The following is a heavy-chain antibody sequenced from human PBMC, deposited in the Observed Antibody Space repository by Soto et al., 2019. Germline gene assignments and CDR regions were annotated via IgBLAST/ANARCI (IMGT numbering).Heavy chain of an antibody. Sequence: ETLPLTCSVSGDSITTNGYYWGWIRQPPGKGLQWIGNVYSTGSTFSHPSLTSRVFISVDTSKNKFSLRLTSVTAADTAVYYCARSHYTYGLLIDYRGPRIRVTVSS. CDR3: ARSHYTYGLLIDY. V-gene: IGHV4-39*01. CDR1: GDSITTNGYY. D-gene: IGHD5-18*01. J-gene: IGHJ4*02. CDR2: VYSTGST.